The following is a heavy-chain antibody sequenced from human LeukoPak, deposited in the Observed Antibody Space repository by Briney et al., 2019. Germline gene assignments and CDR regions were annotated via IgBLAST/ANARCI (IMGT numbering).Heavy chain of an antibody. CDR2: IYHSGST. D-gene: IGHD3-10*01. V-gene: IGHV4-30-2*01. Sequence: SETLSLTCAVSGGSISSGGYSWSWIRQPPGKGLEWIGYIYHSGSTYYNPSLKSRVTISVDRSKNQFSLKLSSVTAADTAVYYCARGGVRGVRPYYFDYWGQGTLVTVSS. J-gene: IGHJ4*02. CDR1: GGSISSGGYS. CDR3: ARGGVRGVRPYYFDY.